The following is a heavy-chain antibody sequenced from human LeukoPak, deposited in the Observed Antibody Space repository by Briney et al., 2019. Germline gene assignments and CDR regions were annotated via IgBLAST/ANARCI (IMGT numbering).Heavy chain of an antibody. V-gene: IGHV3-21*01. CDR1: GFTFSSYS. Sequence: GSLRLSXAXSGFTFSSYSMSWVRQAPGKGLEWVSSISSRSSYVYYADSVKGRFTISRDNGKNSMYLEMNRLRAEDTAVYYCARDSGTTMIVQRRPSDHWFDPWGQGTLVTVSS. J-gene: IGHJ5*02. CDR2: ISSRSSYV. CDR3: ARDSGTTMIVQRRPSDHWFDP. D-gene: IGHD3-22*01.